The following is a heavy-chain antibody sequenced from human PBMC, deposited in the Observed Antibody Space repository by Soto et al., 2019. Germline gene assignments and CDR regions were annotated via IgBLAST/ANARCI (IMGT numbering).Heavy chain of an antibody. CDR3: EKGIGTIVVAHPADR. CDR1: GFTFSNYG. CDR2: ISYDGSKI. D-gene: IGHD2-15*01. Sequence: QVQLVESGGGVVQPGKSLRLSCAASGFTFSNYGIHWVRQAPGKGLEWVAVISYDGSKIYYADSVKGRLTISRDDSKNTVYLQMNSLRVDDTAVYYCEKGIGTIVVAHPADRWGQGTRVTVSS. J-gene: IGHJ5*02. V-gene: IGHV3-30*18.